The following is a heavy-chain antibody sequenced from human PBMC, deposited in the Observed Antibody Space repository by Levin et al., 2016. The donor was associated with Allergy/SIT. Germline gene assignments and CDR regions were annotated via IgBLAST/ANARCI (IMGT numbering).Heavy chain of an antibody. CDR1: GFSFSSFS. D-gene: IGHD3-22*01. V-gene: IGHV3-48*01. J-gene: IGHJ4*02. CDR3: ARERIMGRSSGLDY. CDR2: ISGASGTI. Sequence: LSLTCAASGFSFSSFSMNWVRQAPGKGLEWISYISGASGTIKYADSLKGRFTISRDNAKNSLYLQINGLRVEDTAVYHCARERIMGRSSGLDYWGQGTLVTVSP.